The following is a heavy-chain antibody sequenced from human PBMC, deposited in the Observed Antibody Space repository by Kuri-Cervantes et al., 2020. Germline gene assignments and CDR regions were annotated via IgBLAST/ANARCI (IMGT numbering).Heavy chain of an antibody. V-gene: IGHV1-18*01. CDR3: ARDFTSRIGYSSSWYRTYYYYGMDV. CDR1: GYTFTSYG. CDR2: ISAYNGNT. D-gene: IGHD6-13*01. Sequence: ASVKVSCKASGYTFTSYGISWVRQAPGQGLEWMGWISAYNGNTNYAQKLQGRVTMTTDTSTSTAYMELRSLRSDDTAVYYCARDFTSRIGYSSSWYRTYYYYGMDVWGQGTTVTVSS. J-gene: IGHJ6*02.